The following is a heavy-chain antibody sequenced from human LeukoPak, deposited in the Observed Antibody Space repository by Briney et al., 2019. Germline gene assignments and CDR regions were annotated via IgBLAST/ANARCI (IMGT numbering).Heavy chain of an antibody. CDR3: ASPNYGMDV. V-gene: IGHV3-33*01. J-gene: IGHJ6*02. CDR1: GFTFSSYG. Sequence: GGSLRLSCAASGFTFSSYGMHWVRQAPGKGLEWVAVIWYDGSNKYYADSVKGRFTISRGNSKNTLYLQMNSLRAEDTAVYYCASPNYGMDVWGQGTTVTVSS. CDR2: IWYDGSNK.